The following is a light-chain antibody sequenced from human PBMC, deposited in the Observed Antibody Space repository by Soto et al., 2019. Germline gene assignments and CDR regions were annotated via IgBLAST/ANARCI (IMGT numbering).Light chain of an antibody. V-gene: IGKV4-1*01. CDR2: WAS. Sequence: DIVMTQSPDSLAVSLGERATINCKSSQSVLFRSNNKNFLSWYQQKPGQSPKLLIYWASTRESGVPDRFSGSGAGKDFTLRISSLQAEDVPVYYCPQYYITLQTLGQGTKVDI. CDR3: PQYYITLQT. CDR1: QSVLFRSNNKNF. J-gene: IGKJ1*01.